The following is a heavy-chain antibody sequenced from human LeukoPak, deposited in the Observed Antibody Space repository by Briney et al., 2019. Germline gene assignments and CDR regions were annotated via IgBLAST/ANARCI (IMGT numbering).Heavy chain of an antibody. Sequence: PSETLSLTCAVYGGSFSGYYWSWIRQPPGKGLEWIGEINHSGSTNYNPSLESRVTISVDKSQNQLSLEVKSVTAADTAVYYCARHWDYAFDIWGQGTMVTVSS. CDR2: INHSGST. J-gene: IGHJ3*02. V-gene: IGHV4-34*01. D-gene: IGHD7-27*01. CDR3: ARHWDYAFDI. CDR1: GGSFSGYY.